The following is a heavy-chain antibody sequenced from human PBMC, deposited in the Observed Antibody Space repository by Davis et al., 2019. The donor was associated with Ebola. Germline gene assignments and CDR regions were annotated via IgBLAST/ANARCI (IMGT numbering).Heavy chain of an antibody. CDR1: GYTFTSYA. D-gene: IGHD1-1*01. V-gene: IGHV1-2*04. CDR3: ARGTGTTGESYGMDV. CDR2: INPNSGGT. Sequence: ASVKVSCKASGYTFTSYAMHWVRQAPGQGLEWMGWINPNSGGTNYAQKFQGWVTMTRDTSISTAYMELSRLRSDDTAVYYCARGTGTTGESYGMDVWGQGTTVTVSS. J-gene: IGHJ6*02.